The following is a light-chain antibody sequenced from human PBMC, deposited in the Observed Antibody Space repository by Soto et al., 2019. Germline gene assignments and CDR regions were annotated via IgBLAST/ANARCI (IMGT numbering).Light chain of an antibody. Sequence: DIQMTQSPSSVSASIGDRVTITCRASQIIGTWLAWYQQKPGKAPTILIYGASTLQSGVPSRFSGSGAGTDLTLTLTTLQAEDSAIYYCQQANSFPFTFGPGTKVDIK. J-gene: IGKJ3*01. CDR1: QIIGTW. V-gene: IGKV1-12*02. CDR2: GAS. CDR3: QQANSFPFT.